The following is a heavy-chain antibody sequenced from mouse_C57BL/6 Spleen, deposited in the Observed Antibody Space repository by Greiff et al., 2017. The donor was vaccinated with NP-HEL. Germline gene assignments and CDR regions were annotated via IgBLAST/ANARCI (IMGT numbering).Heavy chain of an antibody. Sequence: EVKLMESGPGLVKPSQSLSLTCSVTGYSITSGYYWNWIRQFPGNKLEWMGYISYDGSNNYNPSLKNRISITRDTSKNQFFLKLNSVTTEDTATYYCARKFPFYYGSSYDYWYFDVWGTGTTVTVSS. J-gene: IGHJ1*03. D-gene: IGHD1-1*01. CDR2: ISYDGSN. V-gene: IGHV3-6*01. CDR1: GYSITSGYY. CDR3: ARKFPFYYGSSYDYWYFDV.